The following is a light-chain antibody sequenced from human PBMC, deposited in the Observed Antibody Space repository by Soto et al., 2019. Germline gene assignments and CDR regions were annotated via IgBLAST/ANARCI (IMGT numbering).Light chain of an antibody. Sequence: EIVLTQSPGTLSLSPGERATLSCRASQSVSITYLAWYQQKPGQSPGLLLYGASNRASGIPDRFAGSGSGTDFTLTISSLQPEDFATYYCLQHNSYPLTFGGGTKVEIK. J-gene: IGKJ4*01. CDR3: LQHNSYPLT. CDR2: GAS. V-gene: IGKV3-20*01. CDR1: QSVSITY.